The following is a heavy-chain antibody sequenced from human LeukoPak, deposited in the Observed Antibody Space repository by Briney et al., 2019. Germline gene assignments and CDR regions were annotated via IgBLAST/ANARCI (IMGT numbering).Heavy chain of an antibody. J-gene: IGHJ5*02. CDR1: GVSVTSHY. CDR3: ATKPVVPASQGHYFDR. V-gene: IGHV4-59*02. CDR2: IYYTGDT. D-gene: IGHD2-21*01. Sequence: LGTLSLTCSVSGVSVTSHYWSWIRQPPGKGLEWNGDIYYTGDTGYNPSLHSRVTMSMDTSKNQFSLNLSFMTAADTAVYYCATKPVVPASQGHYFDRRGQGTLVTVSS.